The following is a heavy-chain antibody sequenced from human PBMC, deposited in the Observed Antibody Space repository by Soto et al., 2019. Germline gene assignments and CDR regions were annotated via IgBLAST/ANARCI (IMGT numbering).Heavy chain of an antibody. CDR2: MEASGIT. Sequence: PWETLSLTCTVSDDSVSGYYWYWIRQPAGKGLEWIVGMEASGITNYSPALKSLVAMSVDTSKNQFSLKLTSVTAADTAVYYCARDDKGGSAAMLXWGKGPLFTVSX. J-gene: IGHJ4*02. CDR1: DDSVSGYY. V-gene: IGHV4-4*07. CDR3: ARDDKGGSAAMLX. D-gene: IGHD2-2*01.